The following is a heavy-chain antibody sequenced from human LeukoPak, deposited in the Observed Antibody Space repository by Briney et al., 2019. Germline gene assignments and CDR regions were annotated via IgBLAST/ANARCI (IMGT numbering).Heavy chain of an antibody. Sequence: PGGSRRLSCAASGFTFSSYSMNWVRQAPGKGLEWISYITYTSGTLYYAASVKGRFTISRDNAKNSLYLQMSSLRDEDTAVYYCARDLEVPGGNRLFDYWGQGTLVTVSS. CDR2: ITYTSGTL. J-gene: IGHJ4*02. CDR1: GFTFSSYS. CDR3: ARDLEVPGGNRLFDY. D-gene: IGHD4-23*01. V-gene: IGHV3-48*02.